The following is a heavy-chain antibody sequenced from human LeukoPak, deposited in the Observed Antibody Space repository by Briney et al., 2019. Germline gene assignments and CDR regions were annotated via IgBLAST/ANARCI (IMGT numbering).Heavy chain of an antibody. CDR3: ASSYYYDSSGYSLYYFDY. D-gene: IGHD3-22*01. V-gene: IGHV1-8*01. CDR2: MNPNSGNT. J-gene: IGHJ4*02. CDR1: GYTFTSYD. Sequence: ASVKVSCKASGYTFTSYDINWVRQATGQGLEWMGWMNPNSGNTGYAQKFQGRVTMTRNTSISTAYMELSSLRSEDTAVYYCASSYYYDSSGYSLYYFDYWGQGTLVTVSS.